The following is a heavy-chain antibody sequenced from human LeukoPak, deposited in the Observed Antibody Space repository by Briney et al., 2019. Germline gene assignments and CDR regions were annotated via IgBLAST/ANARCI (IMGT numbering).Heavy chain of an antibody. D-gene: IGHD4-23*01. Sequence: GGSLRLSCAASGFTFSSYWMSWVRQAPGKGLEWVANIKQDGSEKYYADSVKGRFTISRDNSKNTLYLQMNSLRAEDTAVYYCAKDAPNYGGNDRFDYWGQGTLVTVSS. J-gene: IGHJ4*02. CDR2: IKQDGSEK. CDR3: AKDAPNYGGNDRFDY. CDR1: GFTFSSYW. V-gene: IGHV3-7*01.